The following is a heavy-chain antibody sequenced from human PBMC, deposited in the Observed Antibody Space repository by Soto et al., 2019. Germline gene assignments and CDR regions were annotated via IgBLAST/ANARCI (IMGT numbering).Heavy chain of an antibody. Sequence: SETLSLTCTVSGDSIGSGDNYWSWTRQPPGKGLGWIGFIHSRGSTNYNPSLRSRLIISVDTSKNQFSLTLSSVTAADTAVYYCARIGSYYDNTGFSENAFDVWGQGTMVTVSS. CDR3: ARIGSYYDNTGFSENAFDV. CDR1: GDSIGSGDNY. D-gene: IGHD3-10*01. CDR2: IHSRGST. J-gene: IGHJ3*01. V-gene: IGHV4-30-4*01.